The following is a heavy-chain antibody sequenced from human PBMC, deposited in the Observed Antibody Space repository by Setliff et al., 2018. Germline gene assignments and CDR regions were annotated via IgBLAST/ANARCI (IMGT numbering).Heavy chain of an antibody. V-gene: IGHV3-21*01. CDR1: GFTFGHYN. CDR2: ISGTTNFI. D-gene: IGHD3-10*01. CDR3: ASYYYGSGSSYIPPHFDY. J-gene: IGHJ4*02. Sequence: PGGSLRLSCTASGFTFGHYNMNWVRQAPGKGLEWVSSISGTTNFIYYADSVKGRFTISRDTAKNSLYLQMSSLRAEDSAVYYCASYYYGSGSSYIPPHFDYWGLGTLVTVSS.